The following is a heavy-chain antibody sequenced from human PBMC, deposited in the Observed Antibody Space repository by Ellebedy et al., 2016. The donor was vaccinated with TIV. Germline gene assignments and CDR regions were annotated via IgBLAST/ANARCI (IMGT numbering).Heavy chain of an antibody. CDR3: ARGSWLVVPMIVALNRGMDV. Sequence: SETLSLTXTVSGGSISSYYWSWIRQPQGKGLEWIGYIYYSGSTYYNPSLKSRVTISVDTSKNQFSLKLSSVTAADTAVYYCARGSWLVVPMIVALNRGMDVWGQGTTVTVSS. V-gene: IGHV4-30-4*01. CDR1: GGSISSYY. D-gene: IGHD3-22*01. J-gene: IGHJ6*02. CDR2: IYYSGST.